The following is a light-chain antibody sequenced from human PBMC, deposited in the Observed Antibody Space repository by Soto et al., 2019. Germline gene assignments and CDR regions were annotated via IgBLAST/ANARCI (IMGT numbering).Light chain of an antibody. V-gene: IGKV3-15*01. J-gene: IGKJ1*01. Sequence: EMVMTQSPATLSVSPGGRATLSCRASQTVSSNLAWYQQKPGQAPRLLIFGASTRATGIPARFSGSGSGTDFTLTISSLQSEDFAVYYCQQYITWPRTFGQGTKVEI. CDR1: QTVSSN. CDR2: GAS. CDR3: QQYITWPRT.